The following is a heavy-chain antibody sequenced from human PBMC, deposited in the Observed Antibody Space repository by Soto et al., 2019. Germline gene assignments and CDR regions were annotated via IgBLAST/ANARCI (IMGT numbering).Heavy chain of an antibody. CDR1: GYTFTSYY. V-gene: IGHV1-46*01. D-gene: IGHD3-3*01. J-gene: IGHJ6*02. CDR2: ITPNSGRT. CDR3: TRVLYNFWSGYGMDI. Sequence: QEQLVQSGAEVKKPGASVTVSCKACGYTFTSYYIHWVRQDPGQGLEWMGAITPNSGRTTNAQKFQGRVNMTRDTSTSTVFMELSSLRSDDTAIFYCTRVLYNFWSGYGMDIWGQGTTVTVSS.